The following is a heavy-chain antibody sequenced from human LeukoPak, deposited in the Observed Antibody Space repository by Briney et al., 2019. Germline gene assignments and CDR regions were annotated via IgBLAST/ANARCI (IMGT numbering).Heavy chain of an antibody. CDR3: ARRGGYVNFYFDY. J-gene: IGHJ4*02. Sequence: SETLSLTCTVSGDSISGYYWSWIRQSPGKGLEWIAYIYDSENNNYNPSLRSRATISVDTSNNQFSLILTSVAAADTAVYYCARRGGYVNFYFDYWGQGTLVTVSS. CDR2: IYDSENN. CDR1: GDSISGYY. V-gene: IGHV4-59*01. D-gene: IGHD5-12*01.